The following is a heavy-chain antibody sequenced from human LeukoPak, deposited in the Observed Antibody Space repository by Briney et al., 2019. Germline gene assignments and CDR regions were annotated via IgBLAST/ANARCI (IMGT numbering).Heavy chain of an antibody. D-gene: IGHD2-21*01. V-gene: IGHV4-30-4*01. CDR1: GGSISSGDYY. J-gene: IGHJ4*02. CDR3: ASFYQAYYFDY. Sequence: SQTLSLTCTVSGGSISSGDYYWSWIRQAPGKGLEWIGYIYCSGSTYYSPSLKSRVTISVDTSKNQFSLKLSSVTAADTAVYYCASFYQAYYFDYWGQGTLVTVSP. CDR2: IYCSGST.